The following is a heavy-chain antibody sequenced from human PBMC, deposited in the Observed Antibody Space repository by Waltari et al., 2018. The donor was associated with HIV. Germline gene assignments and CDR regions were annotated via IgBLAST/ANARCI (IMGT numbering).Heavy chain of an antibody. J-gene: IGHJ4*02. V-gene: IGHV3-23*01. CDR1: GFTFSSYA. CDR2: IFGDGGST. Sequence: EVQLLESGGGLVQPGGSLRLSCAGSGFTFSSYAMTWVRQAPGKGLGWVSAIFGDGGSTFYADSVKGRFTISRDNSKNTLYLQMNSLRAEDTAVYYCAKGTLNPLTTDYWGQGT. D-gene: IGHD4-17*01. CDR3: AKGTLNPLTTDY.